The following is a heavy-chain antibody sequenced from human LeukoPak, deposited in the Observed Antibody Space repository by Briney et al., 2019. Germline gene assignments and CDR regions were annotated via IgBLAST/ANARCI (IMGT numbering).Heavy chain of an antibody. V-gene: IGHV3-23*01. J-gene: IGHJ4*02. Sequence: PGGSLRLSCAASGLTLSCCAMTWVRQAPGKGLEWVSSISISGDVTNYTDSVKGRFTISRDDSKNTVYLQMNSLRVEGTAMYYCANSHKNAPGVYWGQGTLVTVPS. CDR3: ANSHKNAPGVY. CDR2: ISISGDVT. CDR1: GLTLSCCA. D-gene: IGHD6-6*01.